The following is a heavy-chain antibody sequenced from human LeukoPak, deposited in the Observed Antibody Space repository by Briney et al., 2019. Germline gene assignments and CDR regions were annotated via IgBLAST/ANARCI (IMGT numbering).Heavy chain of an antibody. D-gene: IGHD3-22*01. V-gene: IGHV4-34*01. J-gene: IGHJ6*02. Sequence: PSETLSLTCAVYGGSFSGYYWSWIRQPPGKGLEWIGEINHSGSTNYNPSLKSRVTISVDTSKNQFSLKLSSVTAADTAVYYCARDRVDSSGYYYYYGMDVWGQGTTVTVSS. CDR1: GGSFSGYY. CDR2: INHSGST. CDR3: ARDRVDSSGYYYYYGMDV.